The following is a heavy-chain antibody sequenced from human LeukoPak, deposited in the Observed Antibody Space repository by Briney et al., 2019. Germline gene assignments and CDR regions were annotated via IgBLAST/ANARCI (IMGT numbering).Heavy chain of an antibody. CDR3: ARTYYYGSGSYSRRPNWFDP. Sequence: SVKVSCKASGGTFSSYAISWVRQAPGQGLEWMGGFIPIFGTANYAQKFQGRVTITADESTSTAYMELSSLRSEDTAVYYCARTYYYGSGSYSRRPNWFDPWGQGTLVTVSS. D-gene: IGHD3-10*01. CDR1: GGTFSSYA. V-gene: IGHV1-69*01. J-gene: IGHJ5*02. CDR2: FIPIFGTA.